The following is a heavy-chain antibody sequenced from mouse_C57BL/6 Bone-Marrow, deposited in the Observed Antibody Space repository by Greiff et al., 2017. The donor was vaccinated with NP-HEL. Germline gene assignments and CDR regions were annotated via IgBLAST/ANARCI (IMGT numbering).Heavy chain of an antibody. CDR3: ARWDYGWYFDY. Sequence: VQLQQPGAELVRPGSSVKLSCKASGYTFTSYWMDWVKQRPGQGLEWIGNIYPSDSETHYNQKFKGKATLTVDKSSSTAYMQLSSLTSEDSAVDYCARWDYGWYFDYWGQGTSLTVSS. V-gene: IGHV1-61*01. D-gene: IGHD1-2*01. CDR2: IYPSDSET. CDR1: GYTFTSYW. J-gene: IGHJ2*02.